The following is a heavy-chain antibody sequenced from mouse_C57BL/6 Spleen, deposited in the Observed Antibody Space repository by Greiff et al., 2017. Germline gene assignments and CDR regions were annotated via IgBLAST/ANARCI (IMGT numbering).Heavy chain of an antibody. CDR1: GFNIKDDY. Sequence: EVQLQQSGAELVRPGASVTLSCTASGFNIKDDYMHWVKQRPEQGLEWIGWIDPENGDTEYASKFQGKATITADPSSNPAYLQLSSLTSEDTAGYYCTTSILYWGQGTLVTVSA. V-gene: IGHV14-4*01. J-gene: IGHJ3*01. CDR3: TTSILY. CDR2: IDPENGDT.